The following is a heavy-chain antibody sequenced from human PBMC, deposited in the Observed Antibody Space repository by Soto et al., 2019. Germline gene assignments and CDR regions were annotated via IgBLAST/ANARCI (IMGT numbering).Heavy chain of an antibody. V-gene: IGHV1-69*12. CDR2: IIPIFGTA. CDR3: ARDGNYYGSGSTSPLTVHGGY. D-gene: IGHD3-10*01. Sequence: QVQLVQSGAEVKKPGSSVKVSCKACGGTFSGYAISWVRQAPGQGLEWMEGIIPIFGTANYAQKFQGRVTITADESTSTAYMALSSLRSEDTAVYYCARDGNYYGSGSTSPLTVHGGYWGQVTLFTVSS. J-gene: IGHJ4*02. CDR1: GGTFSGYA.